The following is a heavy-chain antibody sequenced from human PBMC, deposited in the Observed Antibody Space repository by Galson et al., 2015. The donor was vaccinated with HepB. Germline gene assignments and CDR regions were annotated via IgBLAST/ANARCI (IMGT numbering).Heavy chain of an antibody. Sequence: SLRLSCAASGFTFSNYALHWVRQAPGKGLEWVALVSYDGSKRDYADSVKGRFTISRDNSKNSLYLQMNSLRVEDTAVYYCANSPAYDILTGYWGFFENWGQGTLVTVSS. V-gene: IGHV3-30*04. D-gene: IGHD3-9*01. CDR1: GFTFSNYA. CDR3: ANSPAYDILTGYWGFFEN. J-gene: IGHJ4*02. CDR2: VSYDGSKR.